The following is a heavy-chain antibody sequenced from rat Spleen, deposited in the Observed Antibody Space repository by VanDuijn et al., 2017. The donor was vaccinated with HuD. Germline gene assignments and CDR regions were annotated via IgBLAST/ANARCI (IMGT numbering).Heavy chain of an antibody. CDR1: GFIFSNYY. J-gene: IGHJ4*01. CDR3: ARPCSRRYVMDA. Sequence: EVQLVESDGGLVQPGRSLKLSCAASGFIFSNYYMAWVRQAPTKGLEWVAAITYDGSSTYYRDSVKGRFTISRDNAKSTLYLQMDSLRSEDTATYYCARPCSRRYVMDAWGQGASVTVSS. V-gene: IGHV5-7*01. D-gene: IGHD1-2*01. CDR2: ITYDGSST.